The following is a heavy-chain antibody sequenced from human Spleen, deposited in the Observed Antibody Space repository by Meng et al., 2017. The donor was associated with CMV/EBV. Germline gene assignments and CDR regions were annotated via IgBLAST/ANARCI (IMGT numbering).Heavy chain of an antibody. V-gene: IGHV1-2*02. J-gene: IGHJ4*02. CDR3: ARDLRPSFTIFGVPYVGY. D-gene: IGHD3-3*01. CDR1: TFTGYY. CDR2: INPNSGGT. Sequence: TFTGYYMHWVRQAPGQGLEWMGWINPNSGGTNYAQKFQGRVTMTRDTSISTAYMELSRLRSDDTAVYYCARDLRPSFTIFGVPYVGYWGQGTLVTVSS.